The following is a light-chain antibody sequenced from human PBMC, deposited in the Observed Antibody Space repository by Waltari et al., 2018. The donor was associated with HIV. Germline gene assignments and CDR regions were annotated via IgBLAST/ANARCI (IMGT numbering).Light chain of an antibody. CDR3: AAWDASLHVV. CDR1: SSNIGPNT. J-gene: IGLJ2*01. Sequence: QSVLTQPPSASGTLGQGVTISCFGSSSNIGPNTVNWYQHLPGAAPKLIIFRNHQRPSGVPDRFSGSQSGTSAFLTITGLLPGDEATYYRAAWDASLHVVFGGGTQLTVL. CDR2: RNH. V-gene: IGLV1-44*01.